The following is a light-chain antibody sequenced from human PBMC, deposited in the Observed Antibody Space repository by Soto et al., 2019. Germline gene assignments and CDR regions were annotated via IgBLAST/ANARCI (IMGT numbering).Light chain of an antibody. CDR2: QDD. CDR1: KLGDKY. J-gene: IGLJ2*01. V-gene: IGLV3-1*01. CDR3: QAWDSSIVV. Sequence: SYELTQPPSVSVFPGQTASITCSGHKLGDKYASWYQQRPGQSPALVIYQDDKRPSGIPERFSGSNSGNTATLTISGTQTMDEADYYCQAWDSSIVVFGGGTKLTVL.